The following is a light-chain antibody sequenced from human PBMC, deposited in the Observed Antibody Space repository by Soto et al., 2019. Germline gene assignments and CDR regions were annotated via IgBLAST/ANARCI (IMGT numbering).Light chain of an antibody. J-gene: IGKJ1*01. V-gene: IGKV3-15*01. CDR2: GAS. CDR3: QQYNNWPPWT. CDR1: QSVSSN. Sequence: VMTHSPATLSVSPGERATLSCRASQSVSSNLAWYQQKPGQAPRLLIYGASTRATGIPARFSGSGSGTEFTLTISSLQSEDFAVYYCQQYNNWPPWTFGQGTKWISN.